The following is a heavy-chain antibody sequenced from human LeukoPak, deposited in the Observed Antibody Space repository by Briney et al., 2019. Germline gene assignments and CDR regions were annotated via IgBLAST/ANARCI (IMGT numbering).Heavy chain of an antibody. CDR1: GGSISSSDYY. Sequence: PSETLSLTCTVSGGSISSSDYYWGWIRQPPGKGLEWIGNIYYTGSTYYHPSLKSRVTISVDTSKNQFSLKVSSLTATDTALYYCARQPMVVGYYYYYMDVWGKGTTVTVSS. CDR2: IYYTGST. CDR3: ARQPMVVGYYYYYMDV. D-gene: IGHD4/OR15-4a*01. V-gene: IGHV4-39*01. J-gene: IGHJ6*03.